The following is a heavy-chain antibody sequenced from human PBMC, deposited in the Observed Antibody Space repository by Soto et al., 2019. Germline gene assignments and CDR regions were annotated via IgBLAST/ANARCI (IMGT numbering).Heavy chain of an antibody. D-gene: IGHD3-10*01. V-gene: IGHV3-7*01. CDR3: ARVAPYYYGSGSYYFDY. Sequence: GGSLRLSCAASGFTFSSYQMNWVRQAPGKGLEWVANIKQGGSEKYYVDSVKGRFTISRDNAKNSLYLQMNSLRAEDTAVYYCARVAPYYYGSGSYYFDYWGQETLVTVSS. CDR2: IKQGGSEK. CDR1: GFTFSSYQ. J-gene: IGHJ4*02.